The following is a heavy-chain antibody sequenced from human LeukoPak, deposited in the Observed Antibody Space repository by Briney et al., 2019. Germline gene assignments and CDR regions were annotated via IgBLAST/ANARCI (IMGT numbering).Heavy chain of an antibody. CDR1: GFTFSSFA. D-gene: IGHD3-10*01. Sequence: GGSLRLSCAASGFTFSSFALHWVRQAPGKGLEWVAIISYDGSNKYYADSVKGRFTISRDNSKNTLYLQMNSLRAEDTAVYYCARDPGITMIRGVNYYYYYMDVWGKGTTVTVSS. V-gene: IGHV3-30-3*01. J-gene: IGHJ6*03. CDR2: ISYDGSNK. CDR3: ARDPGITMIRGVNYYYYYMDV.